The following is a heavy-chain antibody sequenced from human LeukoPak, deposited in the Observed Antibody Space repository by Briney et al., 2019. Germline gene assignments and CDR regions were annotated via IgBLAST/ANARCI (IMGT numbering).Heavy chain of an antibody. Sequence: PGGSLRLSCAASGLTFSSYGMHWVRQAPGKGLEWVAVISYDGSNKYYADSVKGRFTISRDNSKNTLYLQMNSLRAEDTAVYYCAKAHGVVAGTFDYWGQGTLVTVSS. V-gene: IGHV3-30*18. CDR3: AKAHGVVAGTFDY. J-gene: IGHJ4*02. CDR1: GLTFSSYG. CDR2: ISYDGSNK. D-gene: IGHD2-15*01.